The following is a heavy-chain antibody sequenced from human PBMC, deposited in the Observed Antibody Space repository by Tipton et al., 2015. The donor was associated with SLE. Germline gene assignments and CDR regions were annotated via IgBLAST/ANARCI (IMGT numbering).Heavy chain of an antibody. CDR2: IYYSGST. CDR1: GGSISSSSYY. V-gene: IGHV4-39*07. J-gene: IGHJ3*02. Sequence: TLSLICTVSGGSISSSSYYWGWIRQSPGKGLEWIGSIYYSGSTRYNPSLKSRVTISVDTSKNQFSLKLSSVTAADSAVYYCERVPLVDDAFDIWGQGTMVTVSS. CDR3: ERVPLVDDAFDI.